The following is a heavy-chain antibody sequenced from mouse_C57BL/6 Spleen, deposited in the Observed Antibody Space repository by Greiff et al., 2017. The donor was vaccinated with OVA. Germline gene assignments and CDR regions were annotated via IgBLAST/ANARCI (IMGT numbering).Heavy chain of an antibody. D-gene: IGHD2-4*01. CDR2: ISYDGSN. CDR1: GYSITSGYY. Sequence: EVQRVESGPGLVKPSQSLSLTCSVTGYSITSGYYWNWIRQFPGNKLEWMGYISYDGSNNYNPSLKNRISITRDTSKNQFFLKLNSVTTEDTATYYCARDPKDYDDWYFDVWGTGTTVTVSS. V-gene: IGHV3-6*01. CDR3: ARDPKDYDDWYFDV. J-gene: IGHJ1*03.